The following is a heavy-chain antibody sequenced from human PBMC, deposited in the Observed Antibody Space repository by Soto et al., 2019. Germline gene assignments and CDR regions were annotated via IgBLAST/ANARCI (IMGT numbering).Heavy chain of an antibody. CDR2: ISSSSSYI. D-gene: IGHD3-3*01. Sequence: GGSLRLSCAASGFTFSSYSMNWVRQAPGKGLEWVSSISSSSSYIYYADSVKGRFTISRDNSKNTLYLQMNSLRAEDTAVYYCAKDPLRFLEWLHFYGMDVWGQGTTVTVSS. J-gene: IGHJ6*02. CDR3: AKDPLRFLEWLHFYGMDV. CDR1: GFTFSSYS. V-gene: IGHV3-21*04.